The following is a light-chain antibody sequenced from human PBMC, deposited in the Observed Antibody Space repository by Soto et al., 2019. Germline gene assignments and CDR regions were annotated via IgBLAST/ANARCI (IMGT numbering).Light chain of an antibody. V-gene: IGKV3-20*01. CDR3: QQYGSSPPLS. J-gene: IGKJ4*01. CDR2: GAS. CDR1: QSVTSSY. Sequence: EIVLTQSPDTLSLSPGDRATLSCRASQSVTSSYLAWYQQKPGQAPRLLIYGASSRATGIPDRFSGSGSGTDFTLTISRLEPEDFAVYYCQQYGSSPPLSFGGGTKVEIK.